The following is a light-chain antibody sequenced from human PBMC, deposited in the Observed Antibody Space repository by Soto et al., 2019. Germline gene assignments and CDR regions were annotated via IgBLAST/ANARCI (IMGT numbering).Light chain of an antibody. V-gene: IGKV3-20*01. CDR1: QSVSSTY. CDR3: QQYDRSLYT. CDR2: AAS. Sequence: EIVLTQSPGTLSLSPGERATLSCRASQSVSSTYFAWYQQKPGQAPRLLIYAASSRATGIPDRFSGSGSGTDFTLTISRQEPEDFALYYCQQYDRSLYTFGQGTRLEI. J-gene: IGKJ2*01.